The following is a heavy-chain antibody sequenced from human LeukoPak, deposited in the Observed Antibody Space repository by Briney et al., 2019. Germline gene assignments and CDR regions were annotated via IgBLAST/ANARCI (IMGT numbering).Heavy chain of an antibody. CDR3: ANSERSNWNYYFDY. CDR2: ISSNGGST. Sequence: GGSLRLSCSASGFTLSTYAMHWVRQAPGKGLEYVSAISSNGGSTYYADSVKGRFTISRDNSKNTLYLQMSSLRPEDTAVYYCANSERSNWNYYFDYWGQGTLVTVSS. J-gene: IGHJ4*02. D-gene: IGHD1-1*01. CDR1: GFTLSTYA. V-gene: IGHV3-64D*09.